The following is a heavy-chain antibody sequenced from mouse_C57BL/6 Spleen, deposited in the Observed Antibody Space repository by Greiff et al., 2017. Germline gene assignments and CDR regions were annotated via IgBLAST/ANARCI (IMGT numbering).Heavy chain of an antibody. CDR3: AREGITTVVAPYAMDY. CDR2: IYPGDGDT. D-gene: IGHD1-1*01. V-gene: IGHV1-82*01. CDR1: GYAFSSSW. Sequence: VQLKESGPELVKPGASVKISCKASGYAFSSSWMNWVKQRPGKGLEWIGRIYPGDGDTNYNGKFKGKATLTADKSSSTAYMQLSSLTSEDSAVYFCAREGITTVVAPYAMDYWGQGTSVTVSS. J-gene: IGHJ4*01.